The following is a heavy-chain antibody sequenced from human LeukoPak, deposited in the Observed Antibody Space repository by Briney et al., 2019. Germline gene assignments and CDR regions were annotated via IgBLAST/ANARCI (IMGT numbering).Heavy chain of an antibody. CDR2: IYYSGST. D-gene: IGHD3-22*01. Sequence: SETLSLTCTVSGGSISSSIYSWGWIRQPPGKGLEWIGSIYYSGSTYYNPSLKSRVTISVDTSKNQFSPKLSSVTAADTAVYYCARPEYYYDSSGYHDAFDIWGQGTMVTVSS. J-gene: IGHJ3*02. CDR1: GGSISSSIYS. CDR3: ARPEYYYDSSGYHDAFDI. V-gene: IGHV4-39*01.